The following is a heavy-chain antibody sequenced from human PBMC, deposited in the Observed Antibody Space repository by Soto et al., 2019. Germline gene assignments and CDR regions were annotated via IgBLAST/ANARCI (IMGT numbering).Heavy chain of an antibody. CDR3: ARGFGWYAMDH. D-gene: IGHD6-19*01. J-gene: IGHJ6*02. CDR2: IHHSGIT. CDR1: GASIIAEQR. V-gene: IGHV4-4*02. Sequence: QMQLEASGPGLVKPSETLSPTCAVSGASIIAEQRWTWVRQTPGKGVEWIGEIHHSGITRTNPSLMIRVNMSVGKSRNQFFLILNSETAADTAVYYGARGFGWYAMDHWGQGTMVIVPS.